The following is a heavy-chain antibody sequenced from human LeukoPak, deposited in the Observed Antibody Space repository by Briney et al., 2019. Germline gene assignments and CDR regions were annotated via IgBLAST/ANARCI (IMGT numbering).Heavy chain of an antibody. Sequence: SETLSLTCAVYGGSFSGYYWSWIRQPPGKGLEWIGEINHSGSTNYNPSLKSRVTISVDTSKNQFSLKLSSVTAADTAVYYCARKLVRRESDYWGQGTLVTVSS. J-gene: IGHJ4*02. CDR3: ARKLVRRESDY. D-gene: IGHD3-10*01. V-gene: IGHV4-34*01. CDR1: GGSFSGYY. CDR2: INHSGST.